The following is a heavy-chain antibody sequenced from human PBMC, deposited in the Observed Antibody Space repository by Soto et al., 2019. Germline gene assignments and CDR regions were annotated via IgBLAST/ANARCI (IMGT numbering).Heavy chain of an antibody. D-gene: IGHD6-6*01. CDR3: ARENSRISPRLFQH. J-gene: IGHJ1*01. CDR1: GFIFSDYA. V-gene: IGHV3-30-3*01. CDR2: ISPAGTNQ. Sequence: SGFIFSDYAMHWARQAPGKGLEWVALISPAGTNQYYADSAKGRFTISRDNSKNTLYLQMNSLRPEDTGLYYCARENSRISPRLFQHWGHGTLVTVSS.